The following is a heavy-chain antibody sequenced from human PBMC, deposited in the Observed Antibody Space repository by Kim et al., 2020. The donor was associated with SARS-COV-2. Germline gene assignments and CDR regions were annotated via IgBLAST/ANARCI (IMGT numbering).Heavy chain of an antibody. CDR2: IFDSGST. J-gene: IGHJ2*01. V-gene: IGHV4-31*01. CDR1: GDSITSVGFY. CDR3: ARNARRYF. Sequence: SETLSLTCTVSGDSITSVGFYWSWLRQYPGKGPEWIGYIFDSGSTSYTPSLKSLIAISRETSKNQCSLRLISVTAADTAIYYCARNARRYF.